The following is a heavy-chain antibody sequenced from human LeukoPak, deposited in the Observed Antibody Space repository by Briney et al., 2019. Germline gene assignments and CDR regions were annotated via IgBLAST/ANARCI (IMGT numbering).Heavy chain of an antibody. Sequence: SETLSLTCTVSGGSISSGGYYWSWIRQHPGKGLEWIGYIYYSGSTYYNPSLKGRVTISVDTSKNQFSLKLSSVTAADTAVYYCARVGLLAAAGYYYYGMDVWGQGTRSPSP. V-gene: IGHV4-31*03. D-gene: IGHD6-13*01. CDR1: GGSISSGGYY. CDR3: ARVGLLAAAGYYYYGMDV. J-gene: IGHJ6*02. CDR2: IYYSGST.